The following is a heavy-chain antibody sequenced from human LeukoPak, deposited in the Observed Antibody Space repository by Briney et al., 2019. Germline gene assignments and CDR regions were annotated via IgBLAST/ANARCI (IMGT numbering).Heavy chain of an antibody. V-gene: IGHV3-23*01. Sequence: GGTLRLSCAASGFTFTNYGMTWVRRAPGKGLEWVSSISGSAGSTYYADSVKGRFTISRDNSKNILSLQMNSLRAEDTAIYYCAKDMKVAAGPFEYWGQGTLVIVSP. CDR3: AKDMKVAAGPFEY. J-gene: IGHJ4*02. CDR1: GFTFTNYG. D-gene: IGHD6-13*01. CDR2: ISGSAGST.